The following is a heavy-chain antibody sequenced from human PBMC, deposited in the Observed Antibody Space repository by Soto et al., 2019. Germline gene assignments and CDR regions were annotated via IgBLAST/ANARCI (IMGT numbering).Heavy chain of an antibody. CDR2: INHSGST. V-gene: IGHV4-34*01. D-gene: IGHD3-9*01. Sequence: QVQLQQWGAGLLKPSETLSLTCAVYGGSFSGYYWSWIRQPPGKGLEWIGEINHSGSTNYNPSLKSRVPISVDTSKNQFSLKLSSVTAADTAVYYCARGPDYYDILTGYSDYWGQGTLVTVSS. J-gene: IGHJ4*02. CDR3: ARGPDYYDILTGYSDY. CDR1: GGSFSGYY.